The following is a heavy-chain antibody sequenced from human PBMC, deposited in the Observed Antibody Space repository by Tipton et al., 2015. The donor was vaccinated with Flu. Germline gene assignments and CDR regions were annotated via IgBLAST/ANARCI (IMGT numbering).Heavy chain of an antibody. Sequence: QLVQSGAEVKKPGDSLKISCKGSGYSFTNYWIAWVRQMPGKGLEWVGIIYPGDSDTRYSPSFQGQVTISADKSISTAYLQWSSLKASDTAMYYCARGWGLTTTRADAFDIWGQGTMVTVSS. CDR1: GYSFTNYW. CDR3: ARGWGLTTTRADAFDI. CDR2: IYPGDSDT. J-gene: IGHJ3*02. V-gene: IGHV5-51*01. D-gene: IGHD3-16*01.